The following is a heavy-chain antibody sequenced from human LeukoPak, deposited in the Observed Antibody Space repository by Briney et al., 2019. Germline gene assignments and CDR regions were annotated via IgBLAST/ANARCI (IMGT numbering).Heavy chain of an antibody. V-gene: IGHV4-39*07. Sequence: SETLSLTCTVSGGSITNSDYYWGWIRQPPGKGLEWIGTIYYSGSTSYNPSLKSRVAISVDRSKNQFSLKMTSVTAADTAVYYCAGSILYSSLDYWGQGTLVTVSS. J-gene: IGHJ4*02. D-gene: IGHD6-13*01. CDR2: IYYSGST. CDR1: GGSITNSDYY. CDR3: AGSILYSSLDY.